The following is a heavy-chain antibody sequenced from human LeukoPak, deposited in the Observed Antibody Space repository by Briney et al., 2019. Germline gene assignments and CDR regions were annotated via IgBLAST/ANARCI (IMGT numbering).Heavy chain of an antibody. J-gene: IGHJ5*02. Sequence: PGRSLRLSCAASGFTFSSYGMHWVRQAPGKGLEWVAVVSSDGSIDYYADSVRGRFTVSRDNSKNTMFLQFNTLRPEDTAVYYCAREGMGTTFSAWFDPWGQGTLVTVSS. CDR3: AREGMGTTFSAWFDP. V-gene: IGHV3-30*03. CDR2: VSSDGSID. CDR1: GFTFSSYG. D-gene: IGHD1-7*01.